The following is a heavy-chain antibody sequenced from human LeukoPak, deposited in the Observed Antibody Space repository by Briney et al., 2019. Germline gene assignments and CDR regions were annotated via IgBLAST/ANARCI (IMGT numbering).Heavy chain of an antibody. D-gene: IGHD2-15*01. Sequence: PGGSLRLSCAASGFTFSSYGMHWVRQAPGKGLEWVAFIRYDGTNKYYADSVKGRFTISRDNSKDTLYLQMNTLRTEDTAVYYCARVDGSGPTFWGQGTLVTVSS. CDR2: IRYDGTNK. CDR1: GFTFSSYG. J-gene: IGHJ4*02. V-gene: IGHV3-30*02. CDR3: ARVDGSGPTF.